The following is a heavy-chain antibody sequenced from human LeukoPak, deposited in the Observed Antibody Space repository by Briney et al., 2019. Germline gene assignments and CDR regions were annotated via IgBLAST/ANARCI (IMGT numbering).Heavy chain of an antibody. CDR1: GFTFSSYG. J-gene: IGHJ6*02. D-gene: IGHD3-10*02. Sequence: GGSLRLSCAASGFTFSSYGMHWVRQAPGKGLEWVAVIWYDGSNKYYADSVKGRFTISRDNSKNTLYLQMNSLRAEDTAVYYCAKDLSSGSSIYGMDVWGQGTTVTVSS. CDR2: IWYDGSNK. CDR3: AKDLSSGSSIYGMDV. V-gene: IGHV3-33*06.